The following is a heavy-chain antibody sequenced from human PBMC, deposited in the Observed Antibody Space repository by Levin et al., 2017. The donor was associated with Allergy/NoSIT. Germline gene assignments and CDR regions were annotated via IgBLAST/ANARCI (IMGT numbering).Heavy chain of an antibody. J-gene: IGHJ3*02. CDR3: ARGRPTLRYFDWSRNPNAFDI. V-gene: IGHV4-34*01. D-gene: IGHD3-9*01. Sequence: SETLSLTCAVYGGSFSGYYWSWIRQPPGKGLEWIGEINHSGSTNYNPSLKSRVTISVDTSKNQFSLKLSSVTAADTAVYYCARGRPTLRYFDWSRNPNAFDIWGQGTMVTVSS. CDR2: INHSGST. CDR1: GGSFSGYY.